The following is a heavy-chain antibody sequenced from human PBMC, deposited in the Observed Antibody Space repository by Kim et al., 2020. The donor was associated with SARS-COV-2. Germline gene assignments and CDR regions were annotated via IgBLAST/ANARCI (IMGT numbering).Heavy chain of an antibody. D-gene: IGHD3-22*01. CDR2: IKQDGSEK. Sequence: GGSLRLSCAASGFTFSSYWMSWVRQAPGKGLEWVANIKQDGSEKYYVDSVKGRFTISRDNAKNSLYLQMNSLRAEDTAVYYCARDPNYYDSSGYVHDYWGQGTLVTVSS. CDR1: GFTFSSYW. V-gene: IGHV3-7*03. J-gene: IGHJ4*02. CDR3: ARDPNYYDSSGYVHDY.